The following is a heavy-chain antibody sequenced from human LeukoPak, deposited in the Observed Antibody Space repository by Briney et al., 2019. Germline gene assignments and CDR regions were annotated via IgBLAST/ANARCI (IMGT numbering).Heavy chain of an antibody. CDR3: ARDSGGSCHAFDI. V-gene: IGHV3-48*01. J-gene: IGHJ3*02. CDR1: GFTFSNYE. D-gene: IGHD2-15*01. CDR2: MSDTSSTI. Sequence: GGSLRLSCAASGFTFSNYEMNWVRQAPGKGLEWVSYMSDTSSTIYYADSVKGRFTISRDNSKNTLYLQMNSLRAEDTAVYYCARDSGGSCHAFDIWGQGTMVTVSS.